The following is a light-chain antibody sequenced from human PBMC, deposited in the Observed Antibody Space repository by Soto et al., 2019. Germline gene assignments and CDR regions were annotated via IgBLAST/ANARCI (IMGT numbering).Light chain of an antibody. CDR3: RQSYSTPFT. J-gene: IGKJ3*01. CDR1: QSISNY. CDR2: AAS. V-gene: IGKV1-39*01. Sequence: IQMTQSPSSLSASVGDRVTITCRASQSISNYLNWYQQKPGKAPKLLIYAASSLQSGVPSRFSGSGSGTDFTLTISSLQPEDFATYYCRQSYSTPFTFGPGTKVEIK.